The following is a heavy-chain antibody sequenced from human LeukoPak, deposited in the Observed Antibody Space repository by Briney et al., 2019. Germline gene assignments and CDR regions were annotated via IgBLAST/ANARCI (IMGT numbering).Heavy chain of an antibody. CDR2: ISSSGSTI. CDR1: GFTFSSYE. D-gene: IGHD3-10*01. J-gene: IGHJ4*02. V-gene: IGHV3-48*03. Sequence: GGSLRLSCAASGFTFSSYEMNWVRQAPGKGLEWVSYISSSGSTIYYADSVKGRFTISRDNAKNSLYLQMNSLRAEDTAVYYCARASGSGSYPWDYWGQGTLVTVSS. CDR3: ARASGSGSYPWDY.